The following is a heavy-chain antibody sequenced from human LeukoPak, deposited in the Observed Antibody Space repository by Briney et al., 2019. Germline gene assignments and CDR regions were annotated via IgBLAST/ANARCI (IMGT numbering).Heavy chain of an antibody. CDR1: GGSISAYY. V-gene: IGHV4-4*07. CDR2: IYSSGTT. J-gene: IGHJ5*02. Sequence: PSETLCLTCVVSGGSISAYYWSWIRQPAGKGLEWIGRIYSSGTTNYNPSLESRVTMSVDTSKNQFSLKLTPVSAADTAVYYCARVSAYDHASGRFGPWGQGTLVTVSS. CDR3: ARVSAYDHASGRFGP. D-gene: IGHD3-10*01.